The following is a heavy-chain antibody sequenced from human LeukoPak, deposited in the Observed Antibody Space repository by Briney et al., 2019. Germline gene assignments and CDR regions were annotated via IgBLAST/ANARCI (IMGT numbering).Heavy chain of an antibody. Sequence: ASVTVSCKASGYTFTSYGISWVRQAPGQGLEWMGWISPYNGNTNYAQKLQGRVTMTTDTSTSTAYMELRSLRSDDTAVYYCARGPNYDILTGYPNYYYYYGMDVWGQGTTVTVSS. J-gene: IGHJ6*02. CDR2: ISPYNGNT. CDR1: GYTFTSYG. V-gene: IGHV1-18*01. D-gene: IGHD3-9*01. CDR3: ARGPNYDILTGYPNYYYYYGMDV.